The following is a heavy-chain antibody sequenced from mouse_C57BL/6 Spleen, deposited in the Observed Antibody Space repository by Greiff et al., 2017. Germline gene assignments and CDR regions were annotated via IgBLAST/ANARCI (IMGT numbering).Heavy chain of an antibody. CDR3: AREGRSFAY. J-gene: IGHJ3*01. V-gene: IGHV1-82*01. CDR2: IYPGDGDT. D-gene: IGHD1-1*01. CDR1: GYAFSSSW. Sequence: QVQLKESGPELVKPGASVKISCKASGYAFSSSWMNWVKQRPGKGLEWIGRIYPGDGDTNYNGKFKGKATLTADKSSSTAYMQLSSLTSEDSAVYFCAREGRSFAYWGQGTLVTVSA.